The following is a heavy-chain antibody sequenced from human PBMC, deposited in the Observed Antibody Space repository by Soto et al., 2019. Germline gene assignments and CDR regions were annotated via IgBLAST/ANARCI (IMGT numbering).Heavy chain of an antibody. CDR1: GFTFRTYT. D-gene: IGHD3-10*01. V-gene: IGHV3-21*01. CDR2: IRGFSPYT. CDR3: ARDRGYDAHDYYYNAMDV. J-gene: IGHJ6*02. Sequence: SGGSLRLSCIPSGFTFRTYTMNWVGRAPGKGLEWVSGIRGFSPYTFYAESVKGRFTISRDNAKNSLYLQMNSLRAEDTAVYYCARDRGYDAHDYYYNAMDVWGQGTTVTVSS.